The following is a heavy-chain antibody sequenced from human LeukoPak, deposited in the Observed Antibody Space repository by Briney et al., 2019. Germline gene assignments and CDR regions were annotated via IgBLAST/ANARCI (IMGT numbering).Heavy chain of an antibody. J-gene: IGHJ4*02. V-gene: IGHV4-34*01. Sequence: SETLSLTCTVCGGSIGSYYWSWIRQPPGKGLEWIGEINHSGSTNYNPSLKGRVTISVDTSKNQFSLKLSSVTAADTAVYYCARGKVLWFGELLPFDYWGQGTLVTVSS. D-gene: IGHD3-10*01. CDR2: INHSGST. CDR1: GGSIGSYY. CDR3: ARGKVLWFGELLPFDY.